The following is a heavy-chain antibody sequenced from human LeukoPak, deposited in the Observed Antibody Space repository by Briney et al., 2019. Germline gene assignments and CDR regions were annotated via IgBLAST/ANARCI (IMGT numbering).Heavy chain of an antibody. CDR3: ARGGGRVSYFYYGMDV. CDR2: IKQDGSEE. J-gene: IGHJ6*02. D-gene: IGHD3-16*01. V-gene: IGHV3-7*01. Sequence: GGSLRLSCAASGFIFSNYWMSWVRQARGKGLEWVANIKQDGSEEYYVDSVKGRFTISRDNAKNSLYLQMNSLRGEDTAVYYCARGGGRVSYFYYGMDVWGQGTTVTVSS. CDR1: GFIFSNYW.